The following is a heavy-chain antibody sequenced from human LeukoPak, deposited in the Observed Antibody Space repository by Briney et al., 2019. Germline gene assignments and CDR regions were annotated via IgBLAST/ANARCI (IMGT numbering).Heavy chain of an antibody. D-gene: IGHD1-26*01. J-gene: IGHJ4*02. CDR2: IRSNGGST. Sequence: PGGSLRLSCSASGFTFSSYAMHWVRQAPGKGLEYVSGIRSNGGSTYYADSVKGRFTISRDNSQNILYLQMSSLRPEDTAVYYCAKAPVGATSYFDSWGQGTLVTVSS. V-gene: IGHV3-64D*08. CDR1: GFTFSSYA. CDR3: AKAPVGATSYFDS.